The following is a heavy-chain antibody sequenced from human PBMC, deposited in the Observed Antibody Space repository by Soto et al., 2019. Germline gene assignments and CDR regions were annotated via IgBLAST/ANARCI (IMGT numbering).Heavy chain of an antibody. CDR3: ARDVGGGSWDY. CDR2: ISSSSFSI. Sequence: EVQLVESGGGLVQPGGSLRLSCAASGFTFSDYDMNWVRQAPGKGLEWVSYISSSSFSIYYADSAKGRFTISRDNAKNSLSLQMNSLGAEDTAVYYCARDVGGGSWDYWGQGTRVTVSS. V-gene: IGHV3-48*01. D-gene: IGHD6-13*01. CDR1: GFTFSDYD. J-gene: IGHJ4*02.